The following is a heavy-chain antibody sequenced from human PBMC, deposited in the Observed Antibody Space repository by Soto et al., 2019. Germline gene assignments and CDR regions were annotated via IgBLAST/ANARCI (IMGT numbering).Heavy chain of an antibody. CDR1: GYTFTSYA. V-gene: IGHV1-3*01. D-gene: IGHD2-2*01. Sequence: ASVKVSCKASGYTFTSYAMHWVRQAPGQRLEWMGWINAGNGNTKYSQKFQGRVTITRDTSASTAYMELSSLRSEDTAVYYCASDCSSTSCYADLDYYYYGMDVWGQGTTVTVSS. J-gene: IGHJ6*02. CDR3: ASDCSSTSCYADLDYYYYGMDV. CDR2: INAGNGNT.